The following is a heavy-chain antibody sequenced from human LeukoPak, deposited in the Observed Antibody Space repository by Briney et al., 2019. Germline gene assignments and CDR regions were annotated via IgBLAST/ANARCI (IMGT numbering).Heavy chain of an antibody. J-gene: IGHJ4*02. CDR2: IKQDGSEK. Sequence: GGSLRLSCAASGFTFSSYWMSWVRQAPGKGLEWVANIKQDGSEKYYVDSVKGRFTISRDNAKNSLYLQMNSLRAEDTAVYYCTRESFGSYYPTEYFFDYWGQGTLVTVSS. V-gene: IGHV3-7*01. CDR1: GFTFSSYW. D-gene: IGHD1-26*01. CDR3: TRESFGSYYPTEYFFDY.